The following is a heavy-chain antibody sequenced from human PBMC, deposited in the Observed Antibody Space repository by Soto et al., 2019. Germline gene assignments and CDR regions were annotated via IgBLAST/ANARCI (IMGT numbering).Heavy chain of an antibody. Sequence: QVQLVQSGAEVKKPGASVKVSCKASGYTFRTYPMHWVRQAPGRGLEWMGWINAADGDTGYSRTFQDRVTISRDISASTADMELSSLRSEDTAVYYCARKDDDGSGIYYFDHWGQGTLVTVSS. J-gene: IGHJ4*02. CDR1: GYTFRTYP. CDR3: ARKDDDGSGIYYFDH. V-gene: IGHV1-3*01. D-gene: IGHD3-10*01. CDR2: INAADGDT.